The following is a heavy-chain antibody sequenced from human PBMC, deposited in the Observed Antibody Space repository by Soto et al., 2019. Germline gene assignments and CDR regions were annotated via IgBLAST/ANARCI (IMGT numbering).Heavy chain of an antibody. CDR1: GYTFTGYY. CDR2: INPNSGGT. J-gene: IGHJ4*02. V-gene: IGHV1-2*02. CDR3: SVVTHPYYFDY. D-gene: IGHD3-22*01. Sequence: ASVKVSCKASGYTFTGYYMHWVRQAPGQGLEWMGWINPNSGGTNYAQKFQGRVTMTRDTSISTAYMELSRLRSDDTAVHYCSVVTHPYYFDYWGQGTLVTVSS.